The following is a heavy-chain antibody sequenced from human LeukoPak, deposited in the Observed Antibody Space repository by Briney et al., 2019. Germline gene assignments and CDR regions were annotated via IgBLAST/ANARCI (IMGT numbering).Heavy chain of an antibody. D-gene: IGHD6-13*01. J-gene: IGHJ4*02. CDR3: AREPGIAAA. CDR1: GFTFSSYS. CDR2: ISSSSSTI. Sequence: GGSLRLSCAASGFTFSSYSMNWVRQAPGKGLEWVSYISSSSSTIYYADSVKGRFTISRDNAKNSLYLQMNSLRAEDTAVYYCAREPGIAAAWGQGTLVTDSS. V-gene: IGHV3-48*01.